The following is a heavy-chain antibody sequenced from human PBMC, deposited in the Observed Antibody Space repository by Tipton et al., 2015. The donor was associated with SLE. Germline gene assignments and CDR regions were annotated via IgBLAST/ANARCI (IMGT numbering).Heavy chain of an antibody. J-gene: IGHJ4*02. V-gene: IGHV4-61*09. CDR3: ARRASIAAATFDY. Sequence: TLSLTCTVSGGSISSGSYYWSWIRQPAGKGLEWIGHIYTSGSTNYNPSLKSRVTISVDTSKNQFSLKLSSVTAADTAVYYCARRASIAAATFDYWGQGTLVTVSS. D-gene: IGHD6-13*01. CDR1: GGSISSGSYY. CDR2: IYTSGST.